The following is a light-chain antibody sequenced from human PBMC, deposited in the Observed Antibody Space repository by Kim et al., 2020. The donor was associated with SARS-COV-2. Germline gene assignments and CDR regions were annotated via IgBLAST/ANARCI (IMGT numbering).Light chain of an antibody. J-gene: IGLJ1*01. CDR2: QNT. Sequence: SYELTQPLSVSVSPGQTASITCSGDKLDDKYVCWYQQRPGQSPLLVIYQNTKRPAAIPERFSGSKSGKTATLTITGTQATDEAEYFCQAWDSNTYYVFGTGTKVTVL. CDR3: QAWDSNTYYV. CDR1: KLDDKY. V-gene: IGLV3-1*01.